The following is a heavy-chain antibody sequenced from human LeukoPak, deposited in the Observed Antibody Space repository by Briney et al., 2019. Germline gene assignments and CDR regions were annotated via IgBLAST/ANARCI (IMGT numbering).Heavy chain of an antibody. CDR3: ARGRYGWLPFDY. D-gene: IGHD3-16*01. V-gene: IGHV4-59*08. Sequence: PSETLSLTCTVSGGSISSYYWSWIRQPPGKGLEWIGYIYYSGSTNYNPSLKSRVTISVDTSKNQFSLKPSSVTAADTAVYYCARGRYGWLPFDYWGQGTLVTVSS. J-gene: IGHJ4*02. CDR1: GGSISSYY. CDR2: IYYSGST.